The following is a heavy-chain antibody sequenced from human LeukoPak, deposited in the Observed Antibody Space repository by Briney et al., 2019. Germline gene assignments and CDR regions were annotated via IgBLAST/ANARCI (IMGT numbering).Heavy chain of an antibody. V-gene: IGHV3-23*01. Sequence: PGGSLRLSCAASGFTFSSYAMSWVRQAPGKGLEWVSAISGSGGSTYYADSVEGRFTISRDNSKNTLYLQMNSLRAEDTAVYYCAKELCSGGSCYRGIFDYWGQGTLVTVSS. CDR1: GFTFSSYA. CDR2: ISGSGGST. J-gene: IGHJ4*02. D-gene: IGHD2-15*01. CDR3: AKELCSGGSCYRGIFDY.